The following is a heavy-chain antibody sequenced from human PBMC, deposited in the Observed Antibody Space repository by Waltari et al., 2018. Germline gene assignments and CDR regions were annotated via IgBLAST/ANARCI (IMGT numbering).Heavy chain of an antibody. Sequence: EVQLLESGGGLVQPGGSLRLSCAASGFTFSSYAMSWVRQAPGKGLEWVSAISGSGGITYYADVVKGRFTISRDNSKNTLYLQMNSLRAEDTAVYYCARGDYIWGSYPGAPYYWGQGTLVTVSS. CDR2: ISGSGGIT. D-gene: IGHD3-16*02. J-gene: IGHJ4*02. CDR1: GFTFSSYA. V-gene: IGHV3-23*01. CDR3: ARGDYIWGSYPGAPYY.